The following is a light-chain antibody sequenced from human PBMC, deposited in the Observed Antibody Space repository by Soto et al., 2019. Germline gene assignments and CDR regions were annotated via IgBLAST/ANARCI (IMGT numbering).Light chain of an antibody. Sequence: EIVLTQSPATLSLSPGERATLSCRASQSVDSSFAWYQQKAGQAPRLLIYDTSNRATGIAARFSGSGSGTDFTLTISSLESEDFAVYYYQHRTLFGGGTKVEIK. V-gene: IGKV3-11*01. CDR3: QHRTL. J-gene: IGKJ4*01. CDR2: DTS. CDR1: QSVDSS.